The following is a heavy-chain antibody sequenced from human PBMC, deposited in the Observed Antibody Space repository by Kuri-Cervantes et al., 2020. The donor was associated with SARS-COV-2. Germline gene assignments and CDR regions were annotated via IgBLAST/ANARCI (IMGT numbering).Heavy chain of an antibody. CDR1: GFTFSDYY. D-gene: IGHD2/OR15-2a*01. Sequence: GESLKISCAASGFTFSDYYMSWIRQAPGKGLEWVSYISSSGSTIYYADSVKGRFTISRDSAKNSLYLQMNSLRAEDTAVYYCVKDSRVYYFDYWGQGTLVTVSS. CDR3: VKDSRVYYFDY. V-gene: IGHV3-11*01. J-gene: IGHJ4*02. CDR2: ISSSGSTI.